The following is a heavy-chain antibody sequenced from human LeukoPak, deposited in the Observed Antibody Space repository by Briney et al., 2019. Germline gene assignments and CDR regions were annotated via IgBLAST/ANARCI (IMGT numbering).Heavy chain of an antibody. CDR2: ISYDGSNK. V-gene: IGHV3-30*04. J-gene: IGHJ4*02. CDR3: ARGIITMVRGVIGAPDY. D-gene: IGHD3-10*01. Sequence: GGSLRLSCAASGFTFSSYAMHWVRQAPGKGPEWVAVISYDGSNKYYADSVKGRFTISRDNSKNTLYLQMNSLRAEDTAVYYCARGIITMVRGVIGAPDYWGQGTLVTVSS. CDR1: GFTFSSYA.